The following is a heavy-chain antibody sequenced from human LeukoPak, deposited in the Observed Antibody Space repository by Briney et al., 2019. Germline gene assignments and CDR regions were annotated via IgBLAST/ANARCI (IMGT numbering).Heavy chain of an antibody. D-gene: IGHD2-15*01. V-gene: IGHV4-39*01. Sequence: PSETLSLTCTVSGGSISSSSYYWGWIRQPPGKGLEWIGSIYYSGSTYYNPSLKSRVTISVDTSKDQFSLKLSSVTAADTAVYYCARQTRDIVVVVAATLSAFDIWGQGTMVTVSS. CDR1: GGSISSSSYY. CDR3: ARQTRDIVVVVAATLSAFDI. J-gene: IGHJ3*02. CDR2: IYYSGST.